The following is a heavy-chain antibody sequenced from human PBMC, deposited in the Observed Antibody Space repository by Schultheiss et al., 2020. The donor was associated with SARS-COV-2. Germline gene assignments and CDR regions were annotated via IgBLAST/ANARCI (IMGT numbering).Heavy chain of an antibody. CDR1: GFTFSSYA. Sequence: GGSLRLSCAASGFTFSSYAMSWVRQAPGKGLEWVSYISSSGSTIYYADSVKGRFTISRDNAKNSLYLQMNSLRAEDTAVYYCARCGGDCYSVTFDYWGQGTLVTVSS. J-gene: IGHJ4*02. CDR2: ISSSGSTI. V-gene: IGHV3-48*04. D-gene: IGHD2-21*02. CDR3: ARCGGDCYSVTFDY.